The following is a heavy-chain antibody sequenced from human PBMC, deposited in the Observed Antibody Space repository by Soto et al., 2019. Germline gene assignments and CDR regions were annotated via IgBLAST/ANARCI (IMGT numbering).Heavy chain of an antibody. J-gene: IGHJ5*02. V-gene: IGHV3-21*01. CDR2: ISSSSSYI. Sequence: GGSLRLSCAASGFTFSSYSMNWVRQAPGKGLEWVSSISSSSSYIYYADSVKGRSTISRDNAKNSLYLQMNSLRAEDTAAYYCARGGGPRPTSNWFDPWGQGTLVTVSS. CDR3: ARGGGPRPTSNWFDP. D-gene: IGHD3-16*01. CDR1: GFTFSSYS.